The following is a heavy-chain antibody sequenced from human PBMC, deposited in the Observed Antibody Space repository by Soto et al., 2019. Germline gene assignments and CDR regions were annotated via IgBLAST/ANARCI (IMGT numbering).Heavy chain of an antibody. CDR1: GFTFSKSW. CDR2: MNEDGGGK. D-gene: IGHD3-10*01. J-gene: IGHJ5*02. V-gene: IGHV3-7*01. Sequence: GGSLRLSCAASGFTFSKSWMTWVRQAPGKGLEWVAKMNEDGGGKYYLDSVKGRFTISRDNAKNSLYLQMSRMRAEDTTVYYCAGGGAHLDPWGQGTLVTVSS. CDR3: AGGGAHLDP.